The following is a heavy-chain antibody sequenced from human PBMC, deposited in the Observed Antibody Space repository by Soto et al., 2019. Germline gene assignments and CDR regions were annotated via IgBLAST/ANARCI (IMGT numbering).Heavy chain of an antibody. D-gene: IGHD3-10*01. V-gene: IGHV4-30-4*01. CDR1: GGSISSGDYY. Sequence: QVQLQESGPGLVKPSQTLSLTCTVSGGSISSGDYYWSWIRQPPGKGLEWIGHIYYSGSTYYNPSLKSRVTISVDTSKNQFSLKLSSVTAADTAVYYCAREKEDYYGSKGAFDIWGQGTMVTVSS. J-gene: IGHJ3*02. CDR2: IYYSGST. CDR3: AREKEDYYGSKGAFDI.